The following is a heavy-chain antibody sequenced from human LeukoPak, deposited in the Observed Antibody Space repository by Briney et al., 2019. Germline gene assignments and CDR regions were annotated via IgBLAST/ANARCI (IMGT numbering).Heavy chain of an antibody. V-gene: IGHV3-66*02. D-gene: IGHD6-13*01. Sequence: GGSLRLSCAASGFTFSSNYMSWVRQAPGKGLEWVSVIYSGGSTYYADSVKGRFTISRDNSKNTLYLQMNSLRAEDTAVYYCARDFRAAADTDWGQGTLVTVSS. CDR3: ARDFRAAADTD. CDR1: GFTFSSNY. J-gene: IGHJ4*02. CDR2: IYSGGST.